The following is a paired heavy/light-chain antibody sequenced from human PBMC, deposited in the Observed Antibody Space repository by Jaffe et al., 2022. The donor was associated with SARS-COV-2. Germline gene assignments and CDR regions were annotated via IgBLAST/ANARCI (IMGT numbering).Light chain of an antibody. V-gene: IGKV3-20*01. CDR2: GAS. J-gene: IGKJ1*01. CDR1: QSVSSTY. CDR3: QQHAEAPKT. Sequence: EIVLTQSPGTLSLSPGERATLSCRASQSVSSTYLAWYQQKSGQAPRLLIYGASSRATGIPDRFSGSGSGTDFTLTISRLEPEDFAVYYCQQHAEAPKTFGQGTKVEI.
Heavy chain of an antibody. D-gene: IGHD5-18*01. J-gene: IGHJ4*02. Sequence: QVQLVESGGGLVKPGGSLRLSCAASGFTFSDYYMSWIRQAPGKGLEWVSYISSSSTYTNYADSVKGRFTISRDNARNSLYLQINSLSAEDTAVYYCARDLRYNYGYDYWGQGTLVTVSS. V-gene: IGHV3-11*06. CDR3: ARDLRYNYGYDY. CDR1: GFTFSDYY. CDR2: ISSSSTYT.